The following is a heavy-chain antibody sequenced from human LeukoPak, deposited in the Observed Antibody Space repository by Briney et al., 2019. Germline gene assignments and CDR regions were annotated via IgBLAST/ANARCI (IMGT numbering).Heavy chain of an antibody. V-gene: IGHV3-21*01. CDR3: ARDQRLGGSGSYS. Sequence: PGGFLRLSCAASGFTFSSYSMNWVRQAPGKGLEWVSSISSSSSYIYYADSVKGRFTISRDNAKNSLYLQMNSLRAEDTAVYYCARDQRLGGSGSYSWGQGTLVTVSS. CDR2: ISSSSSYI. D-gene: IGHD3-10*01. CDR1: GFTFSSYS. J-gene: IGHJ4*02.